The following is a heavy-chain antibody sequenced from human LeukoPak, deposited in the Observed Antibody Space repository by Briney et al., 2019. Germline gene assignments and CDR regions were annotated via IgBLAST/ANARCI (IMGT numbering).Heavy chain of an antibody. V-gene: IGHV4-39*01. CDR3: AITGYSSGWAFDY. J-gene: IGHJ4*02. CDR2: IYYSGCT. CDR1: GGSISSSSYY. Sequence: PSETLSLTCTVSGGSISSSSYYWGWIRQPPGKGLEWIGSIYYSGCTYYNPSLKSRVTISVDTSKNQFSLKLSSVTAADTAVYYCAITGYSSGWAFDYWGQGTLVTVSS. D-gene: IGHD6-19*01.